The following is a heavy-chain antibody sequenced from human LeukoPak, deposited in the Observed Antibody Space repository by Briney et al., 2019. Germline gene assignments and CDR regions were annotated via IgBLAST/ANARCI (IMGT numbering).Heavy chain of an antibody. J-gene: IGHJ4*02. Sequence: GGSLRPSCAVSGFSVTNNYMSWVRQAPGKGLEWVSVFYVGGATYYTDSVKGRFTISRDNSENTLYLQMKSLRAEDTAVYYCARGDGYNFFDYWGQGTLVTVSS. V-gene: IGHV3-53*01. CDR3: ARGDGYNFFDY. CDR2: FYVGGAT. CDR1: GFSVTNNY. D-gene: IGHD5-24*01.